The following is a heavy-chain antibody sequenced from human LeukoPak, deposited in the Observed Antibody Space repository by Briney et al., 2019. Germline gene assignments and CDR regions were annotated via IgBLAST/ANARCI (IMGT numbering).Heavy chain of an antibody. CDR2: INYKGIT. J-gene: IGHJ4*02. D-gene: IGHD2-15*01. V-gene: IGHV4-59*01. Sequence: SETLSLTYTVSGASISSSYWSWIRQPPGKGLEWIGYINYKGITNYNPSLRSRVTISLDTSKNQFSLNQNSVTTADAAVYYCARVPPQRCPGDSCYPIFDYWGQGTLVTVSS. CDR3: ARVPPQRCPGDSCYPIFDY. CDR1: GASISSSY.